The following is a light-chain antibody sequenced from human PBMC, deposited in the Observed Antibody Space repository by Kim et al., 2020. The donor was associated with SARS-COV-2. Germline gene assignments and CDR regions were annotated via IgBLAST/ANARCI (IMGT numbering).Light chain of an antibody. CDR1: SSDVGGYNY. CDR3: SSYTSSSTRV. J-gene: IGLJ3*02. CDR2: DVS. V-gene: IGLV2-14*03. Sequence: GQSITISCTGTSSDVGGYNYVSWYPQHPGKAPKLMIYDVSNRPSGVSNRFSGSKSGNTASLTISGLQAEDEADYYCSSYTSSSTRVFGGGTKLTVL.